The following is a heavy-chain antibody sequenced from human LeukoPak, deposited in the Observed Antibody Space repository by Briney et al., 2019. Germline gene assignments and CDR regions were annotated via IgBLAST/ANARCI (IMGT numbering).Heavy chain of an antibody. CDR2: IYNCGSA. Sequence: SETLSLTCTVSGGSISKDDYFWSWIRQHPGKGLEWIGYIYNCGSAYYNPSLKSRGTISVDTSKNQLSLKLSSVTAADTAVYYCARDRGGEIFDHWGQGTLVTVSS. V-gene: IGHV4-31*03. CDR3: ARDRGGEIFDH. D-gene: IGHD2-15*01. CDR1: GGSISKDDYF. J-gene: IGHJ4*02.